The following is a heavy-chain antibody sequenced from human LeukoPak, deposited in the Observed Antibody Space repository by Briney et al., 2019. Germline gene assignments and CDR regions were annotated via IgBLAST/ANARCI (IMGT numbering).Heavy chain of an antibody. CDR1: GFTFSSYG. CDR2: ISYDGSNK. D-gene: IGHD5-24*01. Sequence: GGSLRLSCAASGFTFSSYGMHWVRQAPGKGLEWVAVISYDGSNKYYADSVKGRFTISRDNAKNSLYLQMNSLRAEDTAVYYCATLDGYNSNFDYWGQGTLVTVSS. J-gene: IGHJ4*02. CDR3: ATLDGYNSNFDY. V-gene: IGHV3-30*03.